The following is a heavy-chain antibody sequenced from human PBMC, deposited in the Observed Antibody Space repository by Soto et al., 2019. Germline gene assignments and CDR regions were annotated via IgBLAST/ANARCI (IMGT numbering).Heavy chain of an antibody. CDR3: ARGVGYSSSLYFGMDV. CDR1: GGSLSSSNW. J-gene: IGHJ6*02. V-gene: IGHV4-4*02. Sequence: QVQLQESGPGLVKPSGTLSLTCAVSGGSLSSSNWWTWVRQPPGKGLEWIGEIHHSGSTNYNPSRKSRVTISVDKSKSQFSLKLGSVTAADTAVYYCARGVGYSSSLYFGMDVWGQGTTVTVSS. D-gene: IGHD6-13*01. CDR2: IHHSGST.